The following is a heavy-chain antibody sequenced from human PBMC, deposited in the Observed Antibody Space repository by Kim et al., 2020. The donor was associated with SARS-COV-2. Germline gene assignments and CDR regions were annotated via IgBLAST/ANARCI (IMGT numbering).Heavy chain of an antibody. Sequence: SETLSLTCAVYGGSFSGYYWSWIRQPPGKGLEWIGEINHSGSTNYNPSLKSRVTISVDTSKNQFSLKLSSVTAADTAVYYCARGPPGRYQLLFYYGMDVWGQGTTVTVSS. CDR3: ARGPPGRYQLLFYYGMDV. J-gene: IGHJ6*02. V-gene: IGHV4-34*01. CDR2: INHSGST. CDR1: GGSFSGYY. D-gene: IGHD2-2*01.